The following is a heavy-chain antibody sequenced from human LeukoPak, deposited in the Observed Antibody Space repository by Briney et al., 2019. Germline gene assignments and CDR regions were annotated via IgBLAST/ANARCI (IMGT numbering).Heavy chain of an antibody. J-gene: IGHJ4*02. CDR1: GGSISSFY. CDR3: ARTGSYSAVYYFDY. V-gene: IGHV4-4*07. D-gene: IGHD1-26*01. CDR2: IYSSGST. Sequence: SETLSLTCIVSGGSISSFYWSWIRRPAGKGLEWIGRIYSSGSTNYNPSLKSRVTMSVDTSKNQFSLKLNSVTAADTAVYYCARTGSYSAVYYFDYWGQGNLVTVSS.